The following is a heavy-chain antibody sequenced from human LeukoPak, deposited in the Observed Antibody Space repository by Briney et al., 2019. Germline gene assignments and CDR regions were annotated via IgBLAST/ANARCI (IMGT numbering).Heavy chain of an antibody. CDR2: IYSGSST. Sequence: GGSLRLSCAASRFTVSSSYMSWVRQAPGKGLEWVSVIYSGSSTYYADSVKGRFTISRDNSKNTLYLQMNSLRAEDTAVYFCAGGGRYYYDSSGYYYVDYWGQGTLVTVSS. V-gene: IGHV3-53*01. CDR1: RFTVSSSY. D-gene: IGHD3-22*01. J-gene: IGHJ4*02. CDR3: AGGGRYYYDSSGYYYVDY.